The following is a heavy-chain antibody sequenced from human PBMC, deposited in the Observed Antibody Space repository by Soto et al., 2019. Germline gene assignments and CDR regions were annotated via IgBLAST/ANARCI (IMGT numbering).Heavy chain of an antibody. D-gene: IGHD4-17*01. J-gene: IGHJ3*02. CDR1: GFTFSSYE. Sequence: VGSLRLSCAASGFTFSSYEMNWVRQAPGKGLEWVSYISSSGSTIYYADSVKGRFTISRDNAKNSLYLQMNSLRAEDTAVYYCARVTTVVTYAFDIWGQGTMVTVSS. CDR2: ISSSGSTI. CDR3: ARVTTVVTYAFDI. V-gene: IGHV3-48*03.